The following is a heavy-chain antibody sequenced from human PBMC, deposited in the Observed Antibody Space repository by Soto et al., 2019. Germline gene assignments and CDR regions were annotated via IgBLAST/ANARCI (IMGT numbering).Heavy chain of an antibody. CDR2: INHSGST. J-gene: IGHJ4*02. Sequence: PSETLSLTCAVYGGAFSGYYWSWIRQPPGKGLEWIGEINHSGSTNYNPSLKSRVTISVDTSKNQFSLKLSSVTSADTAVYYCARGRSWWLLGFRYWEQGTLVVASS. CDR1: GGAFSGYY. CDR3: ARGRSWWLLGFRY. D-gene: IGHD5-12*01. V-gene: IGHV4-34*01.